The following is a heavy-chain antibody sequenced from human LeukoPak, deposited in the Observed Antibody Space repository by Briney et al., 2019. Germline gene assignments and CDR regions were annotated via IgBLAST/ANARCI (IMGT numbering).Heavy chain of an antibody. J-gene: IGHJ4*02. Sequence: PGGSLRLSCAASGFTFSSYSMNWVRQAPGKGLEWVSYISSSSSTIYYADSVKGRFTISRDNAKNSLYLQMNSLRAEDTAVYYCARDEWLAPFDYWGQGTLVTVSS. CDR2: ISSSSSTI. V-gene: IGHV3-48*01. CDR1: GFTFSSYS. CDR3: ARDEWLAPFDY. D-gene: IGHD6-19*01.